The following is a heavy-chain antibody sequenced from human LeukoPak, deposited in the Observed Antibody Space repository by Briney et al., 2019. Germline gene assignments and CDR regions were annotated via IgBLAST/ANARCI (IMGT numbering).Heavy chain of an antibody. CDR2: ISSSGSTI. Sequence: GGSLRLSCAASGFTFSSYEMNWVRQAPGKGLEWVSYISSSGSTIYYADSVKGRFTISRDNAKNSLYLQMNSLRAEDTAVYYCVRGPFPTGSLIGEYWGQGTLVTVSS. CDR1: GFTFSSYE. CDR3: VRGPFPTGSLIGEY. D-gene: IGHD3-10*01. V-gene: IGHV3-48*03. J-gene: IGHJ4*02.